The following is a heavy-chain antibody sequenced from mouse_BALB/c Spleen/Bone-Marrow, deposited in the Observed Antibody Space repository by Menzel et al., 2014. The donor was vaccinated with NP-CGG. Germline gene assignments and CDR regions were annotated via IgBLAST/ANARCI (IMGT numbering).Heavy chain of an antibody. CDR1: GFTFSSYG. J-gene: IGHJ2*01. V-gene: IGHV5-6*01. D-gene: IGHD2-10*01. CDR2: ISSGGSYT. Sequence: EVNLMESGGDLVKPGGPLKLSCADSGFTFSSYGMSWVRQTPDKRLEWVATISSGGSYTYYPDSVKGRFTISRDNAINTLYLQMSSLKSEDTAMYYCARLPYYGPDCWGRGTTLPFSS. CDR3: ARLPYYGPDC.